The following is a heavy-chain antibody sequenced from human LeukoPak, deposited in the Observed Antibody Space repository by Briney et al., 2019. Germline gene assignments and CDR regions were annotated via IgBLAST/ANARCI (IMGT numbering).Heavy chain of an antibody. CDR2: IWFDGSNK. D-gene: IGHD4-17*01. CDR1: GFTFSSYG. CDR3: ARTLDYGDYADNWFDP. Sequence: GRSLTLSCAASGFTFSSYGFHWVRQAPGKGLEWVAVIWFDGSNKYYADSVKGRFTISRDNSKNTLYLQMNSLRAEDTAVYYCARTLDYGDYADNWFDPWGQGTLVTVSS. V-gene: IGHV3-30*19. J-gene: IGHJ5*02.